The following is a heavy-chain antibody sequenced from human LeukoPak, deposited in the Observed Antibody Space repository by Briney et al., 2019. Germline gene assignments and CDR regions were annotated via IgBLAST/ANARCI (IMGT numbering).Heavy chain of an antibody. CDR2: ISYDGSNK. CDR1: GFTFSSYG. J-gene: IGHJ5*02. CDR3: AKRGFDP. V-gene: IGHV3-30*18. Sequence: PGGSLRLSCAASGFTFSSYGMHRVRQAPGKGLEWVAAISYDGSNKYYADSVKGRFTISRDNSKNTLYLQMNSLRAEDTAVYYCAKRGFDPWGQGTLVTVSS.